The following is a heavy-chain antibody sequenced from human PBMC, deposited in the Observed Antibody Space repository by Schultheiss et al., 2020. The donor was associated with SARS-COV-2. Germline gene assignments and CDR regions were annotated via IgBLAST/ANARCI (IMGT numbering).Heavy chain of an antibody. J-gene: IGHJ6*02. CDR1: GYTFTNYG. CDR3: AREWPLWNQLLYGMDV. V-gene: IGHV1-18*01. D-gene: IGHD2-2*01. Sequence: ASVKVSCKASGYTFTNYGISWVRQAPGQGLEWMGWISPYNGNTNYTQKLQGRVTMTTDTSTSTAYMELRSLRSDDTAVYYCAREWPLWNQLLYGMDVWGQGATVKVSS. CDR2: ISPYNGNT.